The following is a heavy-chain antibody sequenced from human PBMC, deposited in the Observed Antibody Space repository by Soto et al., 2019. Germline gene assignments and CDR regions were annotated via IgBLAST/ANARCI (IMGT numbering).Heavy chain of an antibody. CDR3: VREWLCPRGYFAY. Sequence: SETLSLTCTVSGGSVSSGSYYWSWIRQPPGKGLEWIGYIYYSGSTNYNPSLKSRVTISVDTSKNQFSLKLSSVTAADTAVYYFVREWLCPRGYFAYWGQGTLVTVSS. D-gene: IGHD3-10*01. CDR1: GGSVSSGSYY. J-gene: IGHJ4*02. CDR2: IYYSGST. V-gene: IGHV4-61*01.